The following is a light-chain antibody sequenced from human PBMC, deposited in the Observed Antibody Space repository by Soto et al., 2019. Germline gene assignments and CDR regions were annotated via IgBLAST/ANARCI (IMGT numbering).Light chain of an antibody. CDR1: QSVGSY. CDR3: QQRSDWPST. J-gene: IGKJ4*01. Sequence: EIVLTQSPVTLSLSPGERATLSCRASQSVGSYFAWYQQKPGQAPRLPIYDASSRATGIPARFSGSGSGTDFTLTISSLEPEDFAVYYCQQRSDWPSTFGGGTRVEIK. CDR2: DAS. V-gene: IGKV3-11*01.